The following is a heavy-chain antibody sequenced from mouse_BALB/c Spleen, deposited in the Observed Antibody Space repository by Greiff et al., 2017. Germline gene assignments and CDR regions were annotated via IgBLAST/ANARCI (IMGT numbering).Heavy chain of an antibody. Sequence: EVMLVESGGGLVQPGGSLKLSCAASGFTFSSYTMSWVRQTPEKRLEWVAYISNGGGSTYYPDTVKGRFTISRDNAKNTLYLQMSSLKSEDTAMYYCARYDYDGYAMDYWGQGTSVTVSS. CDR2: ISNGGGST. V-gene: IGHV5-12-2*01. CDR3: ARYDYDGYAMDY. D-gene: IGHD2-4*01. CDR1: GFTFSSYT. J-gene: IGHJ4*01.